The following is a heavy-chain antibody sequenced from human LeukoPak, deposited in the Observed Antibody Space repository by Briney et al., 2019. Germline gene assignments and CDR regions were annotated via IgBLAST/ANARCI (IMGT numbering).Heavy chain of an antibody. D-gene: IGHD6-13*01. Sequence: PGGSLRLSCAASGFTFSSYWMSWVRQAPGKGLEWVANIKQDGSERYYVDSVKGRFTISRDNAKNSPYLQMNSLRAEDTAVYYCASLSSSWATSYYYGMDVWGQGTTVTVSS. V-gene: IGHV3-7*01. CDR1: GFTFSSYW. J-gene: IGHJ6*02. CDR2: IKQDGSER. CDR3: ASLSSSWATSYYYGMDV.